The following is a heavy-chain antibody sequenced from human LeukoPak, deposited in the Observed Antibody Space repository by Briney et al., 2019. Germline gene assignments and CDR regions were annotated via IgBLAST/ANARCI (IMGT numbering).Heavy chain of an antibody. Sequence: PSETLSLTCTVSGGSLSSNNHYWGCIRQPAEKGLEWIGHIYYSGSIFLNPSLKSRVTISVDTSKNQFSLKLSSVTAADAAFYYCARVPLWFGTGYMDVWGKGTTVVVS. CDR2: IYYSGSI. J-gene: IGHJ6*03. D-gene: IGHD2-21*01. CDR1: GGSLSSNNHY. CDR3: ARVPLWFGTGYMDV. V-gene: IGHV4-39*07.